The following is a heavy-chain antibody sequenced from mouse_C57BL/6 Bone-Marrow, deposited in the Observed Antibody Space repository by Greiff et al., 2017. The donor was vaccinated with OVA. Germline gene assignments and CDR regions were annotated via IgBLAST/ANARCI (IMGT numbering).Heavy chain of an antibody. CDR3: ARRGYDRAMDY. J-gene: IGHJ4*01. CDR2: ISSGGSYT. D-gene: IGHD2-2*01. CDR1: GFTFSSYG. V-gene: IGHV5-6*01. Sequence: EVQGVESGGDLVKPGGSLKFSCAASGFTFSSYGMSWVRQTPDKRLEWVATISSGGSYTYYPDSVKGRFTISRDNAKNTLYLQMSSLKSEDTAMYYWARRGYDRAMDYWGQGTSVTVSS.